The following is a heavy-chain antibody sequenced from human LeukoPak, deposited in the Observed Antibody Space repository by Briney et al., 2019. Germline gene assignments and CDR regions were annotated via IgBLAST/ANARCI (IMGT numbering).Heavy chain of an antibody. J-gene: IGHJ6*03. CDR3: AKRRGLELLYYYYMDV. D-gene: IGHD1-7*01. Sequence: GSLRLSCAASGFTFSSYSMSWVRQAPGRGLEWVSAIRGSGGSTDYADSVKGRVTISRDNSKNTLYLQMNSLRAEDTAVYYCAKRRGLELLYYYYMDVWGKGTTVTVSS. CDR1: GFTFSSYS. CDR2: IRGSGGST. V-gene: IGHV3-23*01.